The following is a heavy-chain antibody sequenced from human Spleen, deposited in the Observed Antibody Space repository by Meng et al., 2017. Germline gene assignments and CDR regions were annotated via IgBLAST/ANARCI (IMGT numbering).Heavy chain of an antibody. V-gene: IGHV3-21*01. J-gene: IGHJ4*02. CDR1: GFTFSTYN. Sequence: EVQLVESGGGLVKPGGSLRLSCSGSGFTFSTYNMHWFCQAPGKGLEWVSSIRGSSTHIYYADSVKGRFTISRDNAKNSLYLQMNSLRAEDTALYYCARDRKDYWSGSGFDSWGQGTLVTVSS. CDR3: ARDRKDYWSGSGFDS. D-gene: IGHD3-3*01. CDR2: IRGSSTHI.